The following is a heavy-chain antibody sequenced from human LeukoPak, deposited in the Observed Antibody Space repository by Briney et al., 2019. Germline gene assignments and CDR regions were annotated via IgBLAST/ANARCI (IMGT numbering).Heavy chain of an antibody. Sequence: GASVKVSCKASGYTFTSYDINWVRQATGQGLEWMGWMNPNSGNTGYAQKFQGRVTMTRNTSISTAYMELSSLRSEDTAVYYCARVPYYDSSGYLPPYDYWGQGTLVTVSS. J-gene: IGHJ4*02. D-gene: IGHD3-22*01. CDR1: GYTFTSYD. CDR2: MNPNSGNT. V-gene: IGHV1-8*01. CDR3: ARVPYYDSSGYLPPYDY.